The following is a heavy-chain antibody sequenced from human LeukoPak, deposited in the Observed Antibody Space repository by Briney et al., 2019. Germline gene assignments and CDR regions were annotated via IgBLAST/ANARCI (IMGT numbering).Heavy chain of an antibody. D-gene: IGHD3-9*01. CDR1: GLTFSIYW. J-gene: IGHJ4*02. V-gene: IGHV3-7*03. CDR3: AREEYDILTGYSNFDY. Sequence: GRSLRLSCAVSGLTFSIYWMSWVRQAPRKGLEWVANIKQDGSEKYYVDSAKGRFTISRDNAKNSLYLQMNSLRAEDTAVYYCAREEYDILTGYSNFDYWGQGTLVTVSS. CDR2: IKQDGSEK.